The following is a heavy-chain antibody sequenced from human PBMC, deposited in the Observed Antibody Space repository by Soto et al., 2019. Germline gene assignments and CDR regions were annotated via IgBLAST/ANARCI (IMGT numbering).Heavy chain of an antibody. V-gene: IGHV4-31*03. CDR2: IYYSGNT. J-gene: IGHJ4*02. Sequence: QVQLQESGPGLVKPSQTLSLTCTVSGGSISTGVYYWSWIRQHPGKGLEWIGYIYYSGNTDYNPSLRSRVTILVDTSKNQFSLRLSSVTAADTAVYYCAGVGSSGYYYLDYWGQATLVTVSS. CDR1: GGSISTGVYY. CDR3: AGVGSSGYYYLDY. D-gene: IGHD6-19*01.